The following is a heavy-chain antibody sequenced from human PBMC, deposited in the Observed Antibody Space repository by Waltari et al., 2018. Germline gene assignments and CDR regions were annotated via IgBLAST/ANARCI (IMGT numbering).Heavy chain of an antibody. CDR2: IYSSGTT. D-gene: IGHD6-13*01. Sequence: EVQLVESGGGLIQPGGSLRLSCAASGFTVSTTYMSWVRQAQGKGREGVSLIYSSGTTYSADSVKGRFTISRDISKNTLYLQMNSLRAEDTAVYYCARDLGYSSSWGYWGQGTLVTVSS. J-gene: IGHJ4*02. CDR1: GFTVSTTY. CDR3: ARDLGYSSSWGY. V-gene: IGHV3-53*01.